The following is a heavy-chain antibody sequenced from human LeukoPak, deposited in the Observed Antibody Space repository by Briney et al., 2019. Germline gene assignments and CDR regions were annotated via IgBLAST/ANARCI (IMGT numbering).Heavy chain of an antibody. Sequence: GGSLRLSCTASGFTFGNYAMSWFRQAPGKGLEWIGSIRSTGDGGTTEYAASVKGRFVISREDSKSIAYLQMDSLESEDTAVYYCARGGYQYEHWGQGTLVTVSS. D-gene: IGHD3-16*02. V-gene: IGHV3-49*03. CDR3: ARGGYQYEH. J-gene: IGHJ1*01. CDR2: IRSTGDGGTT. CDR1: GFTFGNYA.